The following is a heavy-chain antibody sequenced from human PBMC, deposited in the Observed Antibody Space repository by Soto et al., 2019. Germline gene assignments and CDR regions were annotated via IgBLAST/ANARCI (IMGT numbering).Heavy chain of an antibody. D-gene: IGHD4-4*01. CDR3: AKADSNYAGRFSYYYMDV. CDR2: IVVGSGNT. V-gene: IGHV1-58*01. Sequence: SVKVSCKASGFTFTSSAVQWVRQARGQRLEWIGWIVVGSGNTNYAQKFQERVTITRDMSTSTAYMELRSLRSDDTAVYYCAKADSNYAGRFSYYYMDVWGTGTMVTVSS. J-gene: IGHJ6*03. CDR1: GFTFTSSA.